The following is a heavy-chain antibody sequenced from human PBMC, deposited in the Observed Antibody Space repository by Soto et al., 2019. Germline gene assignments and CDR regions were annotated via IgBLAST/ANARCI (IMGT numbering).Heavy chain of an antibody. Sequence: QVQLVQSGAEVKKPTSSVKVSCKASGGDFSRDAISWVRQAPGQGLEWMGGIIPMFGAPNYAQRFQGRLTLTADASTTTAYMEMHSLRSEATAVYYCGRGIRSPYSDTTSYYMNPSDSWGQGTLVPVSS. CDR1: GGDFSRDA. V-gene: IGHV1-69*01. CDR3: GRGIRSPYSDTTSYYMNPSDS. D-gene: IGHD3-22*01. J-gene: IGHJ4*02. CDR2: IIPMFGAP.